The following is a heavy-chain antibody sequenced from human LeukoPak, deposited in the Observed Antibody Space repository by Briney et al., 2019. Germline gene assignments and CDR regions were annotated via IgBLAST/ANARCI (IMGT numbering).Heavy chain of an antibody. CDR3: AKEGAPQVSTWYDL. D-gene: IGHD3-16*01. CDR1: GFTFSSYG. Sequence: GRSLRLSCAASGFTFSSYGMHWVRQAPGKGLEWVAVISYEGGTQHYADSVKGRFIISRDNPRNTLYLQMNILRTEDTAVYYCAKEGAPQVSTWYDLWGQGNQVIVSS. J-gene: IGHJ5*02. CDR2: ISYEGGTQ. V-gene: IGHV3-30*18.